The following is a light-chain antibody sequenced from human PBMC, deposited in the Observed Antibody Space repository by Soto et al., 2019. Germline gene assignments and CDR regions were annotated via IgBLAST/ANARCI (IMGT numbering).Light chain of an antibody. J-gene: IGLJ2*01. CDR3: SAWDASLNGVV. CDR1: SSNIGSNP. CDR2: DN. V-gene: IGLV1-44*01. Sequence: QSVLTQPPSASGTPGLRVTFSCSGTSSNIGSNPVSWYQLLPGTAPKLLIYDNERPSVVPDRFSGSKSGTSASLAISGLQSDDEADYYCSAWDASLNGVVFGGGTKLTVL.